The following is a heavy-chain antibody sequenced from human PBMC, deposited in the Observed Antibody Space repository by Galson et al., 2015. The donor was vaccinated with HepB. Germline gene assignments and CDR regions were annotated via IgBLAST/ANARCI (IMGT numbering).Heavy chain of an antibody. D-gene: IGHD2-15*01. Sequence: PRLSCAASGFTFSSYWMSWVRQTPGKGLEWVANIKHDGSEKHYLDSVKGRFTISRDNAKNSLSLQMNSLRVDDTAMYYCATYLRSGPIDYWGQGTLVTVSS. CDR2: IKHDGSEK. V-gene: IGHV3-7*01. J-gene: IGHJ4*02. CDR1: GFTFSSYW. CDR3: ATYLRSGPIDY.